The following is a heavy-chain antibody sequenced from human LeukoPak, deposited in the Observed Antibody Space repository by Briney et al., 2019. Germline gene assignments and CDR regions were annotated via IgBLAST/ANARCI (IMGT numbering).Heavy chain of an antibody. CDR1: GFTFSSYG. CDR2: ISGSGGST. J-gene: IGHJ3*02. CDR3: AKARVGYCSSTSCFGFDI. Sequence: GGSLRLSCAASGFTFSSYGMSWVRRAPGKGLEWVSAISGSGGSTYYADSVKGRFTISRDNSKNTLYLQMNSLRAEDTAVYYCAKARVGYCSSTSCFGFDIWGQGTMVTVSS. D-gene: IGHD2-2*01. V-gene: IGHV3-23*01.